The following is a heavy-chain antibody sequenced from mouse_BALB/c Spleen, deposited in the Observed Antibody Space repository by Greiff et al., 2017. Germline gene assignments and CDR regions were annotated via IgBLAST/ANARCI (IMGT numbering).Heavy chain of an antibody. Sequence: QVQLQQSGAELMKPGASVKISCKATGYTFSSYWIEWVKQRPGQGLEWIGAIYPGDGDTRYTQKFKGKATLTADKSSSTAYMQLSSLASEDSAVYYCARSYYGNFDRDYWGQGTTLTVSS. D-gene: IGHD2-1*01. CDR3: ARSYYGNFDRDY. V-gene: IGHV1-87*01. J-gene: IGHJ2*01. CDR1: GYTFSSYW. CDR2: IYPGDGDT.